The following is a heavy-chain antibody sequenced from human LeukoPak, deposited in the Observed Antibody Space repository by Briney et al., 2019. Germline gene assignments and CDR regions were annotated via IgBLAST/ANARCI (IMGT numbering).Heavy chain of an antibody. J-gene: IGHJ6*03. CDR2: VIPIFGTA. Sequence: GASVNVSFKASGYTFTIYAICWVRQAPGQGLEWVGGVIPIFGTANYAQKIQGRVTITADKSTSTAYMELSSLRSEDTAVYYCASFLVTVRGVMAGYYYYMDVWGKGTTVTVSS. CDR3: ASFLVTVRGVMAGYYYYMDV. CDR1: GYTFTIYA. D-gene: IGHD3-10*01. V-gene: IGHV1-69*06.